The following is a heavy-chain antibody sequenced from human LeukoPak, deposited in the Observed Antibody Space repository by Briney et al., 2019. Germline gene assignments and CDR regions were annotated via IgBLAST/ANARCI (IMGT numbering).Heavy chain of an antibody. CDR2: IYTNGST. CDR3: ARMERLYYDAREDAFDI. J-gene: IGHJ3*02. Sequence: SETLSLTCTVSGASISSGRFYWTWIRQSAGKGLEWIGRIYTNGSTNYNPSVKSRLTISKDQSKNQFSLKLTSVTAADSAVYYCARMERLYYDAREDAFDIWGQGTMVTVSS. V-gene: IGHV4-61*02. CDR1: GASISSGRFY. D-gene: IGHD4/OR15-4a*01.